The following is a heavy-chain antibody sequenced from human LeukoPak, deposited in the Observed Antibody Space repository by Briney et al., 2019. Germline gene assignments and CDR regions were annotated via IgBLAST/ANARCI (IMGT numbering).Heavy chain of an antibody. CDR1: GFIFSSHG. CDR2: IWYDGSNK. D-gene: IGHD7-27*01. V-gene: IGHV3-33*01. J-gene: IGHJ4*02. CDR3: ARETGDFDS. Sequence: GRSLRLSCAASGFIFSSHGTHWVRQAPGKGLEWVAAIWYDGSNKYYADSVKGRFTISRDNSKSTVYLQMNSLRAEDTAVYYCARETGDFDSWGQGTLVIVSS.